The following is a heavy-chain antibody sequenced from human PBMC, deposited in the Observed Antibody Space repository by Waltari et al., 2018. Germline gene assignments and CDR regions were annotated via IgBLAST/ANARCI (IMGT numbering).Heavy chain of an antibody. V-gene: IGHV1-8*01. J-gene: IGHJ6*02. CDR2: RNPNSGNT. D-gene: IGHD3-3*01. CDR3: ARGKRFSYYYGMDV. Sequence: QVQLVQSGAEVKKPGASVKVSCKASGYTFTSYDINWVRQATGQGLEWMGWRNPNSGNTGYAQKFQGRVTMTRNTSISTAYMELSSLRSEDTAVYYCARGKRFSYYYGMDVWGQGTTVTVSS. CDR1: GYTFTSYD.